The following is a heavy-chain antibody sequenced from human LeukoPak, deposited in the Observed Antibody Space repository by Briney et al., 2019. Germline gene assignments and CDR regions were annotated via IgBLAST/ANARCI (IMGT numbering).Heavy chain of an antibody. CDR3: ARSYYCSSTSCPPNYYYMDV. CDR1: GGTFSSYA. J-gene: IGHJ6*03. CDR2: IIPIFGTA. V-gene: IGHV1-69*05. D-gene: IGHD2-2*01. Sequence: SVKVSCKASGGTFSSYAISWVRQAPGQGLEWMGGIIPIFGTANYAQKFQGRVTITTNESTSTAYMELSSLRSEDTAVYYCARSYYCSSTSCPPNYYYMDVWGKGTTVTVSS.